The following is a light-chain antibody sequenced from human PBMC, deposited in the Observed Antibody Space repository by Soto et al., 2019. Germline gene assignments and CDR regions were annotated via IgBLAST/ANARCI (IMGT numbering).Light chain of an antibody. J-gene: IGLJ1*01. CDR3: TSYTTSSAHYV. Sequence: QSSLTQPASVSGSPGQSITISCTGTSSDVGGFDYVSWYQHHPGKAPKLMIYDVSNRPSGVSHRFSGSKSGNTASLIISGLQAEDEADYFCTSYTTSSAHYVFGTGTKSPS. CDR1: SSDVGGFDY. CDR2: DVS. V-gene: IGLV2-14*01.